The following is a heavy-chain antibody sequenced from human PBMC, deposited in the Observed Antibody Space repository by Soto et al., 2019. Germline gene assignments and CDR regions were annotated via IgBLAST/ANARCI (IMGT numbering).Heavy chain of an antibody. CDR1: GFTFSSYS. V-gene: IGHV3-21*01. Sequence: EVQLVESGGGLVKPGGSLRLSCAASGFTFSSYSMNWVRQAPGKGLEWVSSISSSSSYIYYADSVKGRFTISRDNAKNSLYLQMNSLRAEDTAVYYCATRQYGDEPPRAFDIWGQGTMVTVSS. D-gene: IGHD4-17*01. J-gene: IGHJ3*02. CDR2: ISSSSSYI. CDR3: ATRQYGDEPPRAFDI.